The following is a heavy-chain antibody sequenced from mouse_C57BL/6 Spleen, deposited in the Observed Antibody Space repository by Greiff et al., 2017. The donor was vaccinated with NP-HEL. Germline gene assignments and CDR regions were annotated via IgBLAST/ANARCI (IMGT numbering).Heavy chain of an antibody. CDR3: ASQLGRDYAMDY. Sequence: VMLVESGPGLVAPSQSLSITCTVSGFSLTSYGVDWVRQSPGKGLEWLGVIWGVGSTNYNSALKSRLSISKDNSKSQVFLKMNSLQTDDTAMYYCASQLGRDYAMDYWGQGTSVTVSS. J-gene: IGHJ4*01. V-gene: IGHV2-6*01. CDR1: GFSLTSYG. CDR2: IWGVGST. D-gene: IGHD4-1*02.